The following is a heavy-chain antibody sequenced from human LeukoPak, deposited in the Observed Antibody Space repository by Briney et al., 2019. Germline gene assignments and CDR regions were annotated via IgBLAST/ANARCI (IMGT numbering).Heavy chain of an antibody. CDR2: IYYSGST. J-gene: IGHJ4*02. D-gene: IGHD3-22*01. CDR3: ARKGRTTYYYDSSGAVDY. V-gene: IGHV4-61*01. Sequence: SETLSLTCTVSGGSFSSGSYYWSWIRQPPGKGLEWIGYIYYSGSTNYNPSLKSRVTISVDTSKNQFSLKLSSVTAADTAVYYCARKGRTTYYYDSSGAVDYWGQGTLVTVSS. CDR1: GGSFSSGSYY.